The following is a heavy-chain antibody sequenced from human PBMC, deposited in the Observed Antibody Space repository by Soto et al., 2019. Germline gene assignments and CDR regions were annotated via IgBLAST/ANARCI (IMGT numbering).Heavy chain of an antibody. V-gene: IGHV4-31*03. J-gene: IGHJ4*02. CDR1: GGSISTVGHY. Sequence: PSEPMSLTCSVSGGSISTVGHYWTWIRQPPRKGLEWIGSIYHTGSTYYSKSLRSRLTMSVDTSKSQFSLRLSSVTAADAAVYYWARATGTRRSRTCDEWGPGILLTVSS. CDR2: IYHTGST. D-gene: IGHD1-1*01. CDR3: ARATGTRRSRTCDE.